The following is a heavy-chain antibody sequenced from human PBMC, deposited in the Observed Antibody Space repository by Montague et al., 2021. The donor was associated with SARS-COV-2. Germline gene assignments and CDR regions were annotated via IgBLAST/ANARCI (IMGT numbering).Heavy chain of an antibody. Sequence: PALVKPTQTLTLTCTFSGFSLSTSGMCVSWIRQPPGKALERLARIDWDDDKYYSTSLKTRLTISKDTSKNQVVLTMTNMDPVDTATYYCARGYYDILTGYPDAFDIWGQGTMVTVSS. V-gene: IGHV2-70*11. CDR1: GFSLSTSGMC. J-gene: IGHJ3*02. D-gene: IGHD3-9*01. CDR3: ARGYYDILTGYPDAFDI. CDR2: IDWDDDK.